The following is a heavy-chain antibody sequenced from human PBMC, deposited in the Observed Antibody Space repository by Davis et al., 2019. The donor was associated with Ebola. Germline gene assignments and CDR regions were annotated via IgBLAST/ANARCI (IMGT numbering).Heavy chain of an antibody. CDR1: GYTFTSYD. D-gene: IGHD3-9*01. CDR2: MNPNSVNT. V-gene: IGHV1-8*01. J-gene: IGHJ4*02. Sequence: ASVKVSCKASGYTFTSYDINWVRQATGQGLEWMGWMNPNSVNTGYAQKFQGRVTMTRNTSISTAYMELSSLRSEDTAVYYCARGPRNYDILTGLPSFDYWGQGTLVTVSS. CDR3: ARGPRNYDILTGLPSFDY.